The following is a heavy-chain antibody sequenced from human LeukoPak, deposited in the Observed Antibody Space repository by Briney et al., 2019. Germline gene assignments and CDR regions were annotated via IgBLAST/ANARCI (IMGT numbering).Heavy chain of an antibody. V-gene: IGHV3-21*01. CDR2: ISSSSSYI. CDR3: ARDPYYDSGGYPAGLDY. J-gene: IGHJ4*02. Sequence: GGSLRLSCAASGFTFSNTAMSWVRQAPGKGLEWVSSISSSSSYIYYADSVKGRFTISRDNAKNSLYLQMNSLRAEDTAVYYCARDPYYDSGGYPAGLDYWGQGTLVTVSS. CDR1: GFTFSNTA. D-gene: IGHD3-22*01.